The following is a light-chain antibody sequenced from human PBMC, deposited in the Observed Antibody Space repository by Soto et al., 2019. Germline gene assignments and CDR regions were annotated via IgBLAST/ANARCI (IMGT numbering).Light chain of an antibody. CDR1: SSDGGGYNY. Sequence: QSALTQPASVSGSPGQSITISCTGTSSDGGGYNYVSWYQQHPGKAPILMIYEVSNRPSGVSSRFSGSKSGNTASLTISGLQAEDEADYYCSSYTSRSGGFGTGTKLTVL. CDR3: SSYTSRSGG. CDR2: EVS. J-gene: IGLJ1*01. V-gene: IGLV2-14*01.